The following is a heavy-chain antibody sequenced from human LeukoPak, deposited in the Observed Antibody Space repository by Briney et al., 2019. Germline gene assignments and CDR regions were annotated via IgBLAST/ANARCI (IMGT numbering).Heavy chain of an antibody. CDR2: ISYDGSNK. Sequence: GRSLRLSCAASGFTFSSYAMHWVRQAPGKGLEWVAVISYDGSNKYYADSVKGRFTISRDNSKNTLYLQMNSLRAEDTAVYYCAKGLRFLEWSPFDYWGQGTLVTVSS. V-gene: IGHV3-30-3*01. CDR1: GFTFSSYA. CDR3: AKGLRFLEWSPFDY. D-gene: IGHD3-3*01. J-gene: IGHJ4*02.